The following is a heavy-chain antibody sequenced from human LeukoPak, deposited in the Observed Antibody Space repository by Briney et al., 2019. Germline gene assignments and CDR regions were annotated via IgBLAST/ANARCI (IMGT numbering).Heavy chain of an antibody. Sequence: GGSLRLSCAASGFNYGSHAMRWVRQAAGKGPEWVSGISDSGISTYYADSVKGRFSISRDNSRNTFFLEMNSLRAEDTAIYFCVRDRSWPPRSYLDYWGQGVLVIVSS. CDR1: GFNYGSHA. D-gene: IGHD2-15*01. CDR3: VRDRSWPPRSYLDY. CDR2: ISDSGIST. V-gene: IGHV3-23*01. J-gene: IGHJ4*02.